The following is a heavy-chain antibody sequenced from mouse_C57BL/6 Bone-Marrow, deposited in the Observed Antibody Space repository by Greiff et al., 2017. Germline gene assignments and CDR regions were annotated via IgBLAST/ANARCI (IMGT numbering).Heavy chain of an antibody. J-gene: IGHJ4*01. Sequence: EVKVVESGEGLVKPGGSLKLSCAASGFTFSSYAMSWVRQTPEKRLEWVAYISSGGDYIYYADTVKGRFTISRDNARNTPYLHMSSLKSEDTAMYYCKREPAVVGMDNWGQGTSVTVSS. CDR3: KREPAVVGMDN. V-gene: IGHV5-9-1*02. D-gene: IGHD1-1*01. CDR1: GFTFSSYA. CDR2: ISSGGDYI.